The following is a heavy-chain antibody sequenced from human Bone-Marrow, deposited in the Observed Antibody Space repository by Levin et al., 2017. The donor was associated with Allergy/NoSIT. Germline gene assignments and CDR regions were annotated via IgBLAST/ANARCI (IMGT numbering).Heavy chain of an antibody. CDR1: GGTFSNYG. CDR3: ARSYGSGTYYKRVGALDI. J-gene: IGHJ3*02. D-gene: IGHD3-10*01. CDR2: IIPMFGVA. V-gene: IGHV1-69*04. Sequence: SVKVSCKSSGGTFSNYGISWVRQAPGQGLEWMGRIIPMFGVANYAQKFHGRVTITADKSTNTAYMELSSLRSDDTAVFYCARSYGSGTYYKRVGALDIWGQGTVVTVSS.